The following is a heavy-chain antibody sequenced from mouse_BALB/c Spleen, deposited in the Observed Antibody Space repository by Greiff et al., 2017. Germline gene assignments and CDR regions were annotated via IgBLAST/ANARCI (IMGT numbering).Heavy chain of an antibody. CDR2: IDPETGGT. CDR1: GYSFTDYE. D-gene: IGHD2-10*01. V-gene: IGHV1-15*01. J-gene: IGHJ2*01. Sequence: QVQLQQSGAELVRPGASVTLSCKASGYSFTDYEMHWVQQTPVHGLEWIGAIDPETGGTAYNQKFKGKATQTADKSSSTDYMELRSLTSEDSAVYYCTRYPSYHYFDYWGQGTTLTVSA. CDR3: TRYPSYHYFDY.